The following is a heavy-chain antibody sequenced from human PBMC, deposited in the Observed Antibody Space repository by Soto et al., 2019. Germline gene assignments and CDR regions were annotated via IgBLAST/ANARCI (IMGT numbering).Heavy chain of an antibody. CDR1: GFTFSTYE. Sequence: PGGSLRLSCAASGFTFSTYEMNWVRQAPGKGLEWASYISSSGTTVYYADSVKGRVTISRDNAKNSLFLQMNSLRAEDTAVYYCARDQLGGYFDYWGQGALVTVSS. CDR3: ARDQLGGYFDY. V-gene: IGHV3-48*03. J-gene: IGHJ4*01. D-gene: IGHD6-6*01. CDR2: ISSSGTTV.